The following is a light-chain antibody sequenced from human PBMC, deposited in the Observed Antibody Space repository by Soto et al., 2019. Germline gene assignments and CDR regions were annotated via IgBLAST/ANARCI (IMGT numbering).Light chain of an antibody. CDR1: SGSIASNY. J-gene: IGLJ2*01. Sequence: FMLTQPHSASESPGKTVTISCTRSSGSIASNYVQWYQQRPGSAPTTVIYEDNQRPSGVPDRFSGSIDSSSNSASLTISGLKTEDEADYYCQSYDSNNVLFGGGTKLTVL. CDR2: EDN. CDR3: QSYDSNNVL. V-gene: IGLV6-57*04.